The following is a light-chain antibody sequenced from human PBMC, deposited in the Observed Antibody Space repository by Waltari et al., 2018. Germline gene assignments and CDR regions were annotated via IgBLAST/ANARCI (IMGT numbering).Light chain of an antibody. Sequence: DIQMTQSPSSLSASVGDRVTITCRASQSISTYLNWYQQRPGKAPRLLIYGASSLQSWVPSRFSGSGSGTDFTLTISSLQPEDFATYYCQQTYTTPWTFGQGTKVEIK. CDR2: GAS. V-gene: IGKV1-39*01. CDR3: QQTYTTPWT. J-gene: IGKJ1*01. CDR1: QSISTY.